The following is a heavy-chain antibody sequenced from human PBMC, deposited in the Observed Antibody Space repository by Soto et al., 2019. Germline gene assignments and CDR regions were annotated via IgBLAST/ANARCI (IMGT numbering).Heavy chain of an antibody. CDR3: ARDRQGTNGVCYDDAFEI. CDR1: GGTFSSYA. V-gene: IGHV1-69*13. D-gene: IGHD2-8*01. J-gene: IGHJ3*02. Sequence: SVKVSCTASGGTFSSYAISWVLQAPGQGLEWMVGIIPIFGTANYAQKLQGRVTITADESTSTAYMELSSLRSEDTAVYYCARDRQGTNGVCYDDAFEIWGKGTIV. CDR2: IIPIFGTA.